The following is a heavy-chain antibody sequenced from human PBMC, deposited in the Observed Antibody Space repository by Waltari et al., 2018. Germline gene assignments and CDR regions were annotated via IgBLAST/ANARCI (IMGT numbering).Heavy chain of an antibody. J-gene: IGHJ6*02. Sequence: CSVSGFSMTRSYWAWIRQPPGKGLEWIGSVFHTGSPSYNPSLKSRVTISVDSSKNQFTLRLTAVTAADTAVYYCAGEKARYGFDVWGQGTTVTVSS. CDR3: AGEKARYGFDV. CDR2: VFHTGSP. V-gene: IGHV4-38-2*02. CDR1: GFSMTRSY.